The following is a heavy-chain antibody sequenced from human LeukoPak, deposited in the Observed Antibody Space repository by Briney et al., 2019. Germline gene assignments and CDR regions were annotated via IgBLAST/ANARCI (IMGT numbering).Heavy chain of an antibody. D-gene: IGHD6-13*01. J-gene: IGHJ4*02. CDR2: INTDGRIT. CDR3: ARAIAAPGAAGGYFDY. Sequence: GGSLRLSCAASGFTFSNYWMHWVRQVPGKGLVWVSRINTDGRITSYADSVKGRFTISRDNAKNTLYLQMNSLRAEDTAVYYCARAIAAPGAAGGYFDYWGQGTLVTVSS. V-gene: IGHV3-74*01. CDR1: GFTFSNYW.